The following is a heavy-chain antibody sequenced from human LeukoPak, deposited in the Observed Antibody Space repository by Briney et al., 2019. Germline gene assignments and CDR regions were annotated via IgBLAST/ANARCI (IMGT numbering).Heavy chain of an antibody. D-gene: IGHD3-10*01. CDR3: AKDRWGRGGPFDM. CDR1: GFTFSGHA. V-gene: IGHV3-23*01. Sequence: GGSLRLSCAASGFTFSGHAMTWLRQTSGGGLEWVSTIGGSGDETFYADSVTGRFTISRDNSRNILYLQMNSLRVEDTAIYSCAKDRWGRGGPFDMWGQGTRVTVSS. J-gene: IGHJ3*02. CDR2: IGGSGDET.